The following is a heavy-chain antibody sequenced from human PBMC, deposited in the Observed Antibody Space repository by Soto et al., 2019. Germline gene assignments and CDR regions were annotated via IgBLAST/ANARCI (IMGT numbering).Heavy chain of an antibody. Sequence: QLQLQESGPGLVKPSETLSLTCTVSGGSISNSDYYWGWIRQSPGKGLEWIGSIYYSGTNFYDPSLRCRLSMSVDTSKNQFSLRLNSVTAADTAVYYCARQARGTTWSDFDYWSQGTLVTVSS. CDR1: GGSISNSDYY. D-gene: IGHD1-7*01. J-gene: IGHJ4*02. V-gene: IGHV4-39*01. CDR3: ARQARGTTWSDFDY. CDR2: IYYSGTN.